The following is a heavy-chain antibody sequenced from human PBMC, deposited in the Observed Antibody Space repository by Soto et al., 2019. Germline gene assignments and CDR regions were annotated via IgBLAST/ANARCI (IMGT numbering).Heavy chain of an antibody. Sequence: QVQLQESGPGLLKPSQTLSLTCNVSNVYINSGSFYWSWIRQHPGKGLEWIGYIFPRGSTLYNPSLNSRVSLSADTSKNQLSLNLRSVTAADTAVYYCARGGIAGNWFDPWGQGILVTVSS. V-gene: IGHV4-31*03. CDR2: IFPRGST. D-gene: IGHD6-13*01. J-gene: IGHJ5*02. CDR3: ARGGIAGNWFDP. CDR1: NVYINSGSFY.